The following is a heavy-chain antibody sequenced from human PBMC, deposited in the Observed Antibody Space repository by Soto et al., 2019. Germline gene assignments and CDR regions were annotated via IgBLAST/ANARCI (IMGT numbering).Heavy chain of an antibody. Sequence: SETLSLTCTVYGGSFSSFYWSWIRQSPGKGLEWIGEIHHSGTTNYNPSLKSRVTISVDTSKNQFSLELSSVTAADTALYYCVSYGSGTFYSAYSFDFWSQGSLVTVS. CDR3: VSYGSGTFYSAYSFDF. CDR2: IHHSGTT. D-gene: IGHD3-10*01. V-gene: IGHV4-34*01. J-gene: IGHJ4*02. CDR1: GGSFSSFY.